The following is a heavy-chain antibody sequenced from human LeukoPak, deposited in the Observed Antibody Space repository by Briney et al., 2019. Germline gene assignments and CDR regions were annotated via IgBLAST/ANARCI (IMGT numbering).Heavy chain of an antibody. D-gene: IGHD1-1*01. Sequence: PGGSLRLSCAASGFTFSSYEMNWVRQAPGKGLEWVSYISSSGSTIYYADSVKGRFTISRDNAKNSLYLQMNGLRAEDTAVYYCETIPARKDAFDIWGQGTVVTVSS. CDR3: ETIPARKDAFDI. CDR1: GFTFSSYE. CDR2: ISSSGSTI. J-gene: IGHJ3*02. V-gene: IGHV3-48*03.